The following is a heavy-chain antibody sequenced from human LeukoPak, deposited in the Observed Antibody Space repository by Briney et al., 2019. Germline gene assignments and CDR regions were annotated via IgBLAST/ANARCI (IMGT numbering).Heavy chain of an antibody. CDR3: ARTPSFDWLTYFDY. V-gene: IGHV4-61*02. CDR1: GGSISSGSYY. J-gene: IGHJ4*02. CDR2: IYTSGST. Sequence: TSETLSLTCTVSGGSISSGSYYWSWIRQPAGKGLEWIGRIYTSGSTNYNPSLKSRVTISVDTSRNQFSLKLSSVTAADTAVYYCARTPSFDWLTYFDYWGQGTLVTVSS. D-gene: IGHD3-9*01.